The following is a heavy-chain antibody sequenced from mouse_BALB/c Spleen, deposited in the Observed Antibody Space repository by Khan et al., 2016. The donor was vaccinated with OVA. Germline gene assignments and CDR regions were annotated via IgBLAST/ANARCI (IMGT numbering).Heavy chain of an antibody. CDR2: ISHSGST. CDR3: ARTGRIKY. CDR1: GYSITSGFG. D-gene: IGHD1-1*01. Sequence: EVQLQESGPGLVNPSQSLSLTCTVTGYSITSGFGWNWLRQFPGNKLEWMGYISHSGSTNYNPSLKSRISFTRDPSKHQFFLQLNSVTTEDSATYYCARTGRIKYWGQGTTLTVSS. V-gene: IGHV3-2*02. J-gene: IGHJ2*01.